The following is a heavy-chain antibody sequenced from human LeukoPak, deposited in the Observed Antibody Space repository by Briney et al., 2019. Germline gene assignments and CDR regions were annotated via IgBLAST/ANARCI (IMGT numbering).Heavy chain of an antibody. CDR2: INANSGDT. J-gene: IGHJ4*02. CDR3: ARGRQQLVPGY. V-gene: IGHV1-2*04. D-gene: IGHD6-13*01. Sequence: ASVKVSCKASGFTFTGYYIHWVRQAPGQGLEWMGWINANSGDTNYAQKFRGWVTMTRDTSISTAYMELSRLRSDDTAVYYCARGRQQLVPGYWGQGTLVTVSS. CDR1: GFTFTGYY.